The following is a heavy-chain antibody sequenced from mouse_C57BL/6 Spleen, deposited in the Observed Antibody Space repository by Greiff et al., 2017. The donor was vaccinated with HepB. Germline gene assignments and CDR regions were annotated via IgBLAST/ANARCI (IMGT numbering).Heavy chain of an antibody. J-gene: IGHJ2*01. CDR1: GFTFSNYW. CDR3: TYYYGSSYVSFDY. CDR2: IRLKSDNYAT. Sequence: EVQLVESGGGLVQPGGSMKLSCVASGFTFSNYWMNWVRQSPEKGLEWVAQIRLKSDNYATHYAESVKGRFTISRDDSKSSVYLQMNNLRAEDTGIYYCTYYYGSSYVSFDYWGQGTTLTVSS. V-gene: IGHV6-3*01. D-gene: IGHD1-1*01.